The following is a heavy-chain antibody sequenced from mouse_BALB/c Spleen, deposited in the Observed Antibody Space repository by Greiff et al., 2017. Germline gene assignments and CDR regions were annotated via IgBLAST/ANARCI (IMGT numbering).Heavy chain of an antibody. CDR3: ARDRDYYGVARGAMDY. CDR1: GFTFSSYG. D-gene: IGHD1-1*01. J-gene: IGHJ4*01. CDR2: INSNGGST. Sequence: EVMLVESGGGLVQPGGSLKLSCAASGFTFSSYGMSWVRQTPDKRLELVATINSNGGSTYYPDSVKGRFTISRDNAKNTLYLQMSSLKSEDTAMYYCARDRDYYGVARGAMDYWGQGTSVTVSS. V-gene: IGHV5-6-3*01.